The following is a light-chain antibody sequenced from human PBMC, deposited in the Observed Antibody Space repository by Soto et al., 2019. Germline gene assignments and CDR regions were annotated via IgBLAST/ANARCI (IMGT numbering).Light chain of an antibody. J-gene: IGKJ3*01. CDR1: QSVGRN. CDR3: QEYSKWPLFT. Sequence: EIVVTQSPGILSVSPGDRATLSCRASQSVGRNLAWYQQKPGQAPTLLIYAASTRATGLPARFSGSGSGTDFTLTIRSLQSEDFAVYYCQEYSKWPLFTFGPGPEWILN. CDR2: AAS. V-gene: IGKV3-15*01.